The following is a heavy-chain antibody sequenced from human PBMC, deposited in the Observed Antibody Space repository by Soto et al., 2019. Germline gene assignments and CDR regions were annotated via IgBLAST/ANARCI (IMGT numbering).Heavy chain of an antibody. D-gene: IGHD2-2*01. J-gene: IGHJ5*02. V-gene: IGHV4-39*01. Sequence: QLQLQESGPGLVKPSETLSLTCTVSGGSISSSSYYWGWIRQPPGKGLEWIGSIYYSGSTYYNPSLKSRVTISVDTSKNQFSLKLSSVTAAYTAVYYCARQEPAARYNWFYPLGQGTLVTVSS. CDR2: IYYSGST. CDR1: GGSISSSSYY. CDR3: ARQEPAARYNWFYP.